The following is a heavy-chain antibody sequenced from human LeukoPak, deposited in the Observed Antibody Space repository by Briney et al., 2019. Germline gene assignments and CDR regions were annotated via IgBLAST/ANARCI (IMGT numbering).Heavy chain of an antibody. V-gene: IGHV4-4*02. Sequence: PSETLSLTCAVSGGSISSSNWWSWVRQPPGKGLEWIGQIYHSGSTNYNPSLKSRVTISVDKPNNQFSLKLNSVTAADTAVYYCASPGYSSSWYDLFAFDIWGQGTMVTVSS. CDR2: IYHSGST. J-gene: IGHJ3*02. D-gene: IGHD6-13*01. CDR3: ASPGYSSSWYDLFAFDI. CDR1: GGSISSSNW.